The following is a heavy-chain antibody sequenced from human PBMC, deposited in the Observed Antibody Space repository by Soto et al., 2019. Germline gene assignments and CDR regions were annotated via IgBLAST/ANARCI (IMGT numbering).Heavy chain of an antibody. CDR3: ARDLSKWELPPGEFDY. CDR1: GFTFSDYY. Sequence: GGSLRLSCAASGFTFSDYYMSWIRQAPGKGLEWVSYISSSSSYTNYADSVKGRFTISRDNAKNSLYLQMNSLRAEDTAVYYCARDLSKWELPPGEFDYWGQGTLVTVSS. CDR2: ISSSSSYT. J-gene: IGHJ4*02. V-gene: IGHV3-11*06. D-gene: IGHD1-26*01.